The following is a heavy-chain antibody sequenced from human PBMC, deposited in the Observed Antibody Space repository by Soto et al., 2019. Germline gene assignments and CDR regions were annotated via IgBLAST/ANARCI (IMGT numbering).Heavy chain of an antibody. V-gene: IGHV1-24*01. Sequence: QVQLVQFGAEVKKPGASVRVSCKVSGYTLTELSMHWVRQAPGKGLEWMGGFDPEDGETIYAQKFQGRVTMTEDTSTDTAYMELSSLRSEDTAVYYCATSYSGYDTDDAFDIWGQGTMVTVSS. D-gene: IGHD5-12*01. CDR2: FDPEDGET. J-gene: IGHJ3*02. CDR3: ATSYSGYDTDDAFDI. CDR1: GYTLTELS.